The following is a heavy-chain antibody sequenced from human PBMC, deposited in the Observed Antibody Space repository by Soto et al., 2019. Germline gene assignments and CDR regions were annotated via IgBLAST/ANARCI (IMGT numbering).Heavy chain of an antibody. Sequence: TLSLTCTVSGGSISSGGYYWSWIRQHPGKGLEWIGYIYYSGSTYYNPSLKSRVTISVDTSKNQFSLKLSSVTAADTAVYYCARVRTGTTRYFDYWGQGTLVTVSS. CDR3: ARVRTGTTRYFDY. CDR2: IYYSGST. D-gene: IGHD1-1*01. V-gene: IGHV4-31*03. CDR1: GGSISSGGYY. J-gene: IGHJ4*02.